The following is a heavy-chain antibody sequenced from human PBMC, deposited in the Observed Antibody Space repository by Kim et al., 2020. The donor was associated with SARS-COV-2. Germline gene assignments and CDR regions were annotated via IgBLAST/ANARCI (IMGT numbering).Heavy chain of an antibody. Sequence: ASVKVSCKASGYTFTSYGISWVLQAPGQGLEWMGWISAYNGNTNYAQKLQGRVTMTTDTSTSTAYMELRSLRSDDTAVYYCARDRNYGDYVDYWGQGTLVTVSS. CDR2: ISAYNGNT. CDR1: GYTFTSYG. CDR3: ARDRNYGDYVDY. V-gene: IGHV1-18*01. D-gene: IGHD4-17*01. J-gene: IGHJ4*02.